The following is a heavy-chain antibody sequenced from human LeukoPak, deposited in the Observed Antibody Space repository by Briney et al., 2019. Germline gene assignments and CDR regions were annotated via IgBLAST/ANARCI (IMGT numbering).Heavy chain of an antibody. CDR1: GYTFTNYD. CDR2: MNPNSGNT. D-gene: IGHD1-26*01. CDR3: AKGGVGVTPEFDY. V-gene: IGHV1-8*01. Sequence: ASVRVSCTASGYTFTNYDINWVRQAPGQGLEWMGWMNPNSGNTGSAQKFQGRVSMTRNTSISTAYMELSSLRSEDTAVYYCAKGGVGVTPEFDYWGQGTLVTVSS. J-gene: IGHJ4*02.